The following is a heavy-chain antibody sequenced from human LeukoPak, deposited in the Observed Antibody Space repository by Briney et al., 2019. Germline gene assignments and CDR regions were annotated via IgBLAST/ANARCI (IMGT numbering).Heavy chain of an antibody. J-gene: IGHJ3*02. D-gene: IGHD3-3*01. CDR1: GGSISSYY. CDR3: ARGVRFLEWGHDAFDI. CDR2: IYYSGST. Sequence: PSETLSLTCTVAGGSISSYYWSWIRQPPGKGLEWIGYIYYSGSTNYNPSLKSRVTISVDTSKNQFSLKLSSVTAADTAVYYCARGVRFLEWGHDAFDIWGQGTMVTVSS. V-gene: IGHV4-59*01.